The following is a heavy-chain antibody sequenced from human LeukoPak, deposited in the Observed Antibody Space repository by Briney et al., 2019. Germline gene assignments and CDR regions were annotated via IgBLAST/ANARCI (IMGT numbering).Heavy chain of an antibody. CDR3: ARQHQQLVPIGYYYYMDV. D-gene: IGHD6-13*01. CDR1: GFTFSSCW. J-gene: IGHJ6*03. CDR2: IKRDGGEK. Sequence: GGSLRLSCAASGFTFSSCWMSWVRQAQGKGLEWVANIKRDGGEKYHVDSVKGRFTISRDNAKTPLYMQMQSLRAVDTAVYYCARQHQQLVPIGYYYYMDVWGKGTTVTVSS. V-gene: IGHV3-7*01.